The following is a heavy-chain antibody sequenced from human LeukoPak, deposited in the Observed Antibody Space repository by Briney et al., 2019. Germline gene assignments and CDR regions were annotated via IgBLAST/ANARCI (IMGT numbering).Heavy chain of an antibody. D-gene: IGHD6-13*01. CDR3: ARDRAGIYAFDI. V-gene: IGHV4-30-2*01. CDR2: IYHSGST. Sequence: PSETLSLTCAVSGGSISSGGYSWSWIRQPPGKGLEWIGYIYHSGSTYYNPSLKSRVTISVDRSKNQFSLKLSSVTAADTAVYHCARDRAGIYAFDIWGQGTMVTVSS. CDR1: GGSISSGGYS. J-gene: IGHJ3*02.